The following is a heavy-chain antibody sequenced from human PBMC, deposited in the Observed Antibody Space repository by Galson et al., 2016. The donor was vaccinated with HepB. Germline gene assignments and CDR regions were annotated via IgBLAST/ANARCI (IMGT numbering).Heavy chain of an antibody. Sequence: SLRLSCAASGLSFSDYGMHWVRQAPGKGLEWVAMIWYDGSYNHFADSVKGRFPISRDNSKKTVSLQMNNLRVEDTAFYYCARDHSSYKGNWFDPWGQGTLVTVSS. CDR1: GLSFSDYG. CDR2: IWYDGSYN. V-gene: IGHV3-33*01. J-gene: IGHJ5*02. D-gene: IGHD5-12*01. CDR3: ARDHSSYKGNWFDP.